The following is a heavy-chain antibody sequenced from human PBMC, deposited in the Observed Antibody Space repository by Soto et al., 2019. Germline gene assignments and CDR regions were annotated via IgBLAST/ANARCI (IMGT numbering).Heavy chain of an antibody. Sequence: SETLSLTCTVPGGSISGYYWIWMRQPPGKGLEWIGYIYNSGSTNYNPALKSRVTISVDTSKNQFSLRLRSVTAADTAVYYCARLDTALDYWGQGTLVTVSS. CDR3: ARLDTALDY. CDR1: GGSISGYY. V-gene: IGHV4-59*08. D-gene: IGHD5-18*01. J-gene: IGHJ4*02. CDR2: IYNSGST.